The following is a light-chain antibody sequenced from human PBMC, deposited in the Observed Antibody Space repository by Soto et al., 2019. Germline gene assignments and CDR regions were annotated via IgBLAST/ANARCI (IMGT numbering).Light chain of an antibody. CDR1: QSVNSN. J-gene: IGKJ1*01. Sequence: EIVIAQCPATLSVSPGERATLSCRASQSVNSNLAWFQQKPGQAPRLLIYGASTRATGIPARFSGSGSGTEFNLTVSSLQSEDFAVYYCQQYNNWPRTFGQGTKVEIK. CDR2: GAS. CDR3: QQYNNWPRT. V-gene: IGKV3-15*01.